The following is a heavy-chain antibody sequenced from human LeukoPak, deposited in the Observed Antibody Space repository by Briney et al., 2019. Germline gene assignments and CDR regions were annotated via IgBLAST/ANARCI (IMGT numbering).Heavy chain of an antibody. V-gene: IGHV3-48*04. Sequence: PGGSLRLSCAASGFTFSSYSMNWVRQAPGKGLEWVSYISSSGSTIYYADSVKGRFTISRDNAKNSLYLQMNSLRAEDTAVYYCARGYYDSSGPRNYYYYYMDVWGKGTTVTVSS. CDR2: ISSSGSTI. J-gene: IGHJ6*03. CDR3: ARGYYDSSGPRNYYYYYMDV. CDR1: GFTFSSYS. D-gene: IGHD3-22*01.